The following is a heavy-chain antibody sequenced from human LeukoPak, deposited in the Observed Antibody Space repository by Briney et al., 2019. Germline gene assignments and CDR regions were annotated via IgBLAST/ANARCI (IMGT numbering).Heavy chain of an antibody. V-gene: IGHV1-69*01. D-gene: IGHD3-3*01. J-gene: IGHJ6*03. CDR2: IIPIFGTA. CDR1: GGTFSSYA. CDR3: ARVLPFWSGYWGSPVDYYYYYMDV. Sequence: VASVKVSCKASGGTFSSYAISWVRQAPGQGLEWMGGIIPIFGTANYAQKFQGRVTITADESTSTAYMELSSLRSEDTDVYYCARVLPFWSGYWGSPVDYYYYYMDVWGKGTTVTVSS.